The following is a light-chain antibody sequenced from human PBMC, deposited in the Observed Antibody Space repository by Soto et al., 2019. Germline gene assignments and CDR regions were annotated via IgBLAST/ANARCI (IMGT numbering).Light chain of an antibody. CDR1: QSVSSSY. CDR2: GGS. CDR3: QKYGGSPIT. Sequence: VMTQSPATLSVSPGDRATLSCRASQSVSSSYLAWYQHKPGQAPRLLISGGSSRATGIPDRFSGSGSGTDLTLTISRLEPEDFALYYCQKYGGSPITCGQGTRLEIK. J-gene: IGKJ5*01. V-gene: IGKV3-20*01.